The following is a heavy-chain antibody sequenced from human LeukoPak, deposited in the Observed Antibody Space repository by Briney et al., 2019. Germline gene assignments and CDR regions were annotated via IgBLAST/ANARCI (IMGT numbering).Heavy chain of an antibody. J-gene: IGHJ6*03. V-gene: IGHV4-59*01. Sequence: SETLSLTCTVSGGSISSYYWSWIRQPPGKGLEWIGYIYYSGSTNYNPSLKSRVTISVDTSKNQFSLKLSSVTAADTAVYYCARDRDDFWSGYTYYMDVWGKGTTVTVSS. CDR1: GGSISSYY. CDR3: ARDRDDFWSGYTYYMDV. CDR2: IYYSGST. D-gene: IGHD3-3*01.